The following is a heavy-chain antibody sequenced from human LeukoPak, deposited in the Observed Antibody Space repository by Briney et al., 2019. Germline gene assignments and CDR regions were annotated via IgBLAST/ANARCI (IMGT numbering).Heavy chain of an antibody. D-gene: IGHD2-15*01. CDR3: AGAISRMIT. CDR2: IYSDGTT. CDR1: GLSFGSNY. V-gene: IGHV3-53*01. Sequence: PGGALSLSCVASGLSFGSNYMSWVRQAPGKGLEWVSIIYSDGTTYYADPVQGGDNISRDITKNTLHLQMKSLTAEDTAVYYCAGAISRMITWGQGTLVVVS. J-gene: IGHJ5*02.